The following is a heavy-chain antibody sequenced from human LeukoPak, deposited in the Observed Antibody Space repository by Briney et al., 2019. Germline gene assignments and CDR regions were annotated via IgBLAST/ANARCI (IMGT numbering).Heavy chain of an antibody. CDR2: ISAYNGNT. CDR3: ARDEGYSYGLRDWYFDL. J-gene: IGHJ2*01. D-gene: IGHD5-18*01. Sequence: ASVTVSCKASGYTFTSYGISWVRQAPGQGLEWMGWISAYNGNTNYAQKLQGRVTMTTDTSTSTAYMELRSLRSDDTAVYYCARDEGYSYGLRDWYFDLWGRGTLVTVSS. CDR1: GYTFTSYG. V-gene: IGHV1-18*01.